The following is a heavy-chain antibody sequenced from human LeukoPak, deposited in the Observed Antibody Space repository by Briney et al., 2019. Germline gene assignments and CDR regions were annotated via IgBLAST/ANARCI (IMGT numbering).Heavy chain of an antibody. Sequence: GGSLRLSCAASGFTFSSYGMHWVRQAPGKGLEWVAVISYDGSNKYYADSVKGRFTISRDNSKNTLYLQMNSLRAEDTAVYYCAKGGLWIQLWGPRAFDIWGQGTMVTVSS. CDR1: GFTFSSYG. J-gene: IGHJ3*02. CDR3: AKGGLWIQLWGPRAFDI. CDR2: ISYDGSNK. V-gene: IGHV3-30*18. D-gene: IGHD5-18*01.